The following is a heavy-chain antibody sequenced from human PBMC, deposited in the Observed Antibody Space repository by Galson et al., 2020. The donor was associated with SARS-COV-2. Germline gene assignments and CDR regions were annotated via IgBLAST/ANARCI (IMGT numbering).Heavy chain of an antibody. CDR3: ARGSNWFDP. CDR2: INHSGST. CDR1: GGSFSGYY. Sequence: SETLSLTCAVYGGSFSGYYWSWIRPPPGNGLEWNGEINHSGSTNYNPSLKSRVTISVDTSKNQFSLKLSSVTAADTAVYYCARGSNWFDPWGQGTLVTVSS. V-gene: IGHV4-34*01. J-gene: IGHJ5*02.